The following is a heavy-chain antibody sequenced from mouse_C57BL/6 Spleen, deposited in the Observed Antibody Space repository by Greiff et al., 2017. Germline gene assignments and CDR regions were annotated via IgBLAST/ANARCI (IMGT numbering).Heavy chain of an antibody. D-gene: IGHD3-3*01. CDR2: ISSGGSYT. CDR3: ARHNGWGFDY. CDR1: GFTFSSYG. Sequence: EVMLVESGGDLVKPGGSLKLSCADSGFTFSSYGLSWVRQTPDKRLEWVATISSGGSYTYSPDSVKGRFTISRDNAKNTLYLQMSSLKSEDKAMYYCARHNGWGFDYWGQGTTLTVSS. V-gene: IGHV5-6*01. J-gene: IGHJ2*01.